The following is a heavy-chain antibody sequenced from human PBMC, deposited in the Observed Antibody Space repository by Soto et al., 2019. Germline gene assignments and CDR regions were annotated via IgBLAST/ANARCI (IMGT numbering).Heavy chain of an antibody. Sequence: GGSLRLSCAASGFTFDDYAMHWVRQAPGKGLEWVSGISWNSGSIGYADSVKGRFTISRDNAKNSLYLQMNSLRAEDTALYYCAKGDVRNCFWSGASGDYYMDVWGKGSTVTVSS. V-gene: IGHV3-9*01. CDR1: GFTFDDYA. D-gene: IGHD3-3*01. CDR2: ISWNSGSI. J-gene: IGHJ6*03. CDR3: AKGDVRNCFWSGASGDYYMDV.